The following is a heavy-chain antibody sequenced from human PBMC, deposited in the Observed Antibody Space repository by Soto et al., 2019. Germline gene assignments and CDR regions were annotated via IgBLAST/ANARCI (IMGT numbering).Heavy chain of an antibody. J-gene: IGHJ4*02. Sequence: GSSVKVSCKASGYTFTDYYMHWVRQAPGQGLEWMGWINPSSGATSYAQNFQGRVTMTRDTSISTFYMELSRLSSGDTAIYYCTRASAVAGGSSNSLPNGYWGQGTLVTVSS. CDR1: GYTFTDYY. V-gene: IGHV1-2*02. CDR3: TRASAVAGGSSNSLPNGY. D-gene: IGHD6-19*01. CDR2: INPSSGAT.